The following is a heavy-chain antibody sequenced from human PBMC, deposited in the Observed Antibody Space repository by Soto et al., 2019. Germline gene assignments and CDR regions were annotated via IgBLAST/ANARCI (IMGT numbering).Heavy chain of an antibody. V-gene: IGHV3-21*01. Sequence: GGSLRLSCEAAGFTFSSYTMNWVRQAPGKGLEWVSSISRSSSYIYYADSVKGRFTISRDNAKNSLYLQMNSLRAEDTAVYYCARDGYRDCSGGSCYELCDYWGQGTLVTVSS. D-gene: IGHD2-15*01. CDR1: GFTFSSYT. J-gene: IGHJ4*02. CDR3: ARDGYRDCSGGSCYELCDY. CDR2: ISRSSSYI.